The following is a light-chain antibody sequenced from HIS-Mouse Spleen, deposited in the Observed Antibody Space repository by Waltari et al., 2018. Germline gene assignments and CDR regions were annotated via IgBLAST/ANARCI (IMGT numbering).Light chain of an antibody. J-gene: IGKJ1*01. CDR3: QQYKNWPRT. Sequence: IVITQSPATLPVSPGERAPLSCRASQSVSSNLAWYQQKPGQAPRLPIYGASTRATGIPARFSGSGSGTEFTLTISSLQSEDFAVYYCQQYKNWPRTFGPGTKVEIK. CDR2: GAS. V-gene: IGKV3-15*01. CDR1: QSVSSN.